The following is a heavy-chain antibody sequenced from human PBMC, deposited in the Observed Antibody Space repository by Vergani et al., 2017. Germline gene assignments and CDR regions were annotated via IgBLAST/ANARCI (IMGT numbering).Heavy chain of an antibody. CDR1: GFTFSSHA. CDR2: IKNTGDST. V-gene: IGHV3-23*01. Sequence: EVQLLQSEGAVVQPGGSLRLSCVASGFTFSSHAMSWVRQGHGQGLEWVSSIKNTGDSTHYADSVKGRFTISRDNAKNTVYLQMNGLKIEDTAVYYCARDLGGPDYWGQGTLVTVSS. CDR3: ARDLGGPDY. D-gene: IGHD3-16*01. J-gene: IGHJ4*02.